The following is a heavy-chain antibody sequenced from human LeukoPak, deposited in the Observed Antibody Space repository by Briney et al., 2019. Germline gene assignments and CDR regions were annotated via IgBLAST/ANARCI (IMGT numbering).Heavy chain of an antibody. J-gene: IGHJ4*02. CDR2: MNPNSGNT. Sequence: ASVKVSCKASGYTFTSYDINWVRQATGQGLEWMGWMNPNSGNTGYAQKFQGRVTMTRNTSMSTAYMELSSLRSEDTAVYYCARGITLLNAFDYWGQGTLVTVSS. CDR3: ARGITLLNAFDY. D-gene: IGHD1-20*01. CDR1: GYTFTSYD. V-gene: IGHV1-8*01.